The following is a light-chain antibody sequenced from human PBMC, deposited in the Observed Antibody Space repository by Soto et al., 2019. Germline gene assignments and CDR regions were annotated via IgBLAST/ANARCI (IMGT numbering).Light chain of an antibody. V-gene: IGLV2-14*03. J-gene: IGLJ2*01. CDR2: DVT. Sequence: QSALTQPASVSGSPGRSVTISCTGTSTDVGDFNYVSWYQHLPGRAPKLIIYDVTNRPSWISYRFSASKSGRTASLTISGLQAEYEADYYCSSYSSSTTPVVFGGGTKLTVL. CDR3: SSYSSSTTPVV. CDR1: STDVGDFNY.